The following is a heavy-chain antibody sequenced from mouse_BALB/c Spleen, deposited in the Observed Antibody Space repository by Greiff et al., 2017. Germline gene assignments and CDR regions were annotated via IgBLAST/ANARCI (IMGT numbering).Heavy chain of an antibody. V-gene: IGHV1-80*01. CDR1: GYAFSSYW. D-gene: IGHD2-10*02. CDR2: IYPGDGDT. Sequence: VKLMESGAELVRPGSSVKISCKASGYAFSSYWMNWVKQRPGQGLEWIGQIYPGDGDTNYNGKFKGKATLTADKSSSTAYMQLSSLTSEDSAVYFCARSYGNYAMDYWGQGTSVTVSS. J-gene: IGHJ4*01. CDR3: ARSYGNYAMDY.